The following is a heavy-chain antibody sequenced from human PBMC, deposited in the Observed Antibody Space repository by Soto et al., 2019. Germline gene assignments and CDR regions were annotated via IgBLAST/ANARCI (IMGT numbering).Heavy chain of an antibody. D-gene: IGHD7-27*01. CDR2: IWYDGTKE. J-gene: IGHJ3*01. CDR1: RLTFNSFA. Sequence: GGSLRLSCTASRLTFNSFAMHWVRQAPGKGLEWVAVIWYDGTKEYFADSVKGRFNISRDNSKSTLYLQMNSLRMEDTAVYYCTTGVGHPGVNAFDVWGLGTMVTVSS. CDR3: TTGVGHPGVNAFDV. V-gene: IGHV3-33*01.